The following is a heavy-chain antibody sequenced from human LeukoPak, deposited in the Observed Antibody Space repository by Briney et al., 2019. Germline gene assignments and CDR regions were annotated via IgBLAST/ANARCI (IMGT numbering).Heavy chain of an antibody. CDR3: ARAGSAADFDY. V-gene: IGHV3-48*01. Sequence: GGSLRLSCAASGFTFSSYSMSWVRQAPGKGLEWVSYISSSSSTIYYADSVKGRFTISRDNAKNSLYLQMNSLRAEDTAVYYCARAGSAADFDYWGQGTLVTVSS. D-gene: IGHD2-15*01. J-gene: IGHJ4*02. CDR2: ISSSSSTI. CDR1: GFTFSSYS.